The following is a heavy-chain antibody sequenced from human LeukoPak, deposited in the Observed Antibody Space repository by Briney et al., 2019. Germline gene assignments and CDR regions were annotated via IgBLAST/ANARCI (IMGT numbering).Heavy chain of an antibody. CDR1: GYTFTGYY. V-gene: IGHV1-2*02. CDR3: ARGPGPKTTYYDILTGYPQPHYYYYYMDV. Sequence: ASVKVSCKASGYTFTGYYMHWVRQAPGQGLEWMGWINPNSGGTNYAQKFQGRVTMTRDTSISTAYMELSRLRSDDTAVYYCARGPGPKTTYYDILTGYPQPHYYYYYMDVWGKGTTVTVSS. D-gene: IGHD3-9*01. J-gene: IGHJ6*03. CDR2: INPNSGGT.